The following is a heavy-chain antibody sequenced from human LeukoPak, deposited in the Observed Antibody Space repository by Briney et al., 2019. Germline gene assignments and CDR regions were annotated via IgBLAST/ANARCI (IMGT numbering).Heavy chain of an antibody. J-gene: IGHJ1*01. Sequence: GGSLRLSCAASGFTFSSYAMSWVRQAPGKGLEWVSAISGSGGSTYYADSVKGRFTISRDNSKNTLCLQMNSLRAEDTAVYYCAKWPQGWLLNSDRAEYFQHWGQGTLVTVSS. CDR3: AKWPQGWLLNSDRAEYFQH. CDR2: ISGSGGST. D-gene: IGHD5-24*01. CDR1: GFTFSSYA. V-gene: IGHV3-23*01.